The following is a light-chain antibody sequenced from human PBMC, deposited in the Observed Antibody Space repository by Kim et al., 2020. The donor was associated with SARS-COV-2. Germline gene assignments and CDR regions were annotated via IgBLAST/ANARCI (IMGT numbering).Light chain of an antibody. CDR2: VNSDGSH. Sequence: QLVLTQSPSASASLGASVKLTCTLSSGHSSYAIAWHQQQPEKGPRYLMKVNSDGSHSKGDGIPDRFSGSSSGAEHYLTISSLQSEDEADYYCQTWGSGIRVFGGGTKVTVL. CDR3: QTWGSGIRV. CDR1: SGHSSYA. V-gene: IGLV4-69*01. J-gene: IGLJ3*02.